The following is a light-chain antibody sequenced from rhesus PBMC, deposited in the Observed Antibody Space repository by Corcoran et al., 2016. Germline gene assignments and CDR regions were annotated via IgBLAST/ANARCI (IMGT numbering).Light chain of an antibody. J-gene: IGKJ1*01. CDR3: QQYSSSPWP. Sequence: DIQMTQSPSSLSASVGDTVTITCRASQSISSWLAWYQKKPGTAPKLLIYKASTLQSGVPSRFSGSGSRTDLPLTISSLQSEDFATYYCQQYSSSPWPFGQGTKVEIK. CDR1: QSISSW. V-gene: IGKV1-22*01. CDR2: KAS.